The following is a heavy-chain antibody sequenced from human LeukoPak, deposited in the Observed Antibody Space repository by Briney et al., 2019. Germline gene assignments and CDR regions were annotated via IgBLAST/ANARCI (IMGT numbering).Heavy chain of an antibody. Sequence: TAETLSLTCIVSGGSINSYHWSWIRQPPGKGLEWIGYIYYSGRTNYNPSLRSRVTISVEMSKNQFSLSLSSVTAADTAVYYCARDDSAYSGLGYWGQGTLVTVSS. CDR3: ARDDSAYSGLGY. CDR2: IYYSGRT. J-gene: IGHJ4*02. V-gene: IGHV4-59*01. CDR1: GGSINSYH. D-gene: IGHD3-10*01.